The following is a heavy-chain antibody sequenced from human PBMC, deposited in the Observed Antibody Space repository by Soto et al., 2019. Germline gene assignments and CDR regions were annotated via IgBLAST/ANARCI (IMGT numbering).Heavy chain of an antibody. D-gene: IGHD5-18*01. CDR1: GFTFSSYG. CDR3: ASALRPDVVTAISPMGY. V-gene: IGHV3-33*01. Sequence: QVQLVESGGGVVEPGRSLRLSCAASGFTFSSYGMHWVRQAPGKGLEWVAVLWYDGSNKYYADSVKGRFTISRDNSKNTLYLQINSMRAEDTAVYSCASALRPDVVTAISPMGYWGQGTLVTVSS. CDR2: LWYDGSNK. J-gene: IGHJ4*02.